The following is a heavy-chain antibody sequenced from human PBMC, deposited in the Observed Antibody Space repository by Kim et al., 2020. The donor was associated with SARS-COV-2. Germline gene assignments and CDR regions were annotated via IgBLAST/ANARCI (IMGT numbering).Heavy chain of an antibody. J-gene: IGHJ4*02. D-gene: IGHD3-3*01. CDR3: AKAGRGVTIFGVVIPFFDY. Sequence: GRFTISRDNSKNTLYLQMNSLRAEDTAVYYCAKAGRGVTIFGVVIPFFDYWGQGTLVTVSS. V-gene: IGHV3-33*06.